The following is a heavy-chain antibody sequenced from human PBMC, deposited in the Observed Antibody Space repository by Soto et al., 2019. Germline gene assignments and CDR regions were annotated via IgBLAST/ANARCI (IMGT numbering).Heavy chain of an antibody. CDR2: IVVGSADT. Sequence: SVKVSCKASGFTFTRSAVQWVRQARGQRPEWIGWIVVGSADTNYAQKFQERVTITRDVSAGTVHMEMSSLRSEDTAVYYCAADSGYYYYGMDVWGQGTTVTVSS. CDR1: GFTFTRSA. V-gene: IGHV1-58*01. CDR3: AADSGYYYYGMDV. J-gene: IGHJ6*02.